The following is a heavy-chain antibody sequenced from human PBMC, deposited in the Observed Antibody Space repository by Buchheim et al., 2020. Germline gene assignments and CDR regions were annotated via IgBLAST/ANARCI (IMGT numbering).Heavy chain of an antibody. CDR3: ARVKSSSSNWFDP. D-gene: IGHD6-6*01. Sequence: QVQLVQSGAEVKKAGASVKVSCKASGYSFTSYGITWVRQPPGQGLEWMGWNNRYNGNTKHAQKLLDRVTMTTNPSTTTPYLELRSLRFDDTAVYYCARVKSSSSNWFDPWGQGTL. CDR2: NNRYNGNT. V-gene: IGHV1-18*01. J-gene: IGHJ5*02. CDR1: GYSFTSYG.